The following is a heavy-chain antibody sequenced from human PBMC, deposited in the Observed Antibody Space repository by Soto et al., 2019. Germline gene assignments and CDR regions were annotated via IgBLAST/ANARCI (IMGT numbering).Heavy chain of an antibody. V-gene: IGHV1-69*13. CDR1: GGPFSSYA. Sequence: SVKVYCKASGGPFSSYAISLVRQAPGQGLEWMGGIIPIFGTSNYAQKFHGRVTITADESTSTAYMELSSLRSEDTAVYYCANSPQHGYSYGFNWFDPWGQGTLVTVSS. CDR3: ANSPQHGYSYGFNWFDP. CDR2: IIPIFGTS. D-gene: IGHD5-18*01. J-gene: IGHJ5*02.